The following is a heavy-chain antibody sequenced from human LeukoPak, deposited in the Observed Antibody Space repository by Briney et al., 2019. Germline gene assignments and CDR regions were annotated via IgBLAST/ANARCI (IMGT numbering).Heavy chain of an antibody. J-gene: IGHJ4*02. CDR2: INEDGSEK. D-gene: IGHD3-10*01. CDR1: GFTFSLHW. CDR3: ARDRGYYYGSGSFFDY. Sequence: PGGSLRLSCAVSGFTFSLHWMSWVRQAPGKGLEWVANINEDGSEKYYVDSVRGRFTVSRGNAKNSLYLQMNSLRAEDTAVYYCARDRGYYYGSGSFFDYWGQGTLVTVSS. V-gene: IGHV3-7*01.